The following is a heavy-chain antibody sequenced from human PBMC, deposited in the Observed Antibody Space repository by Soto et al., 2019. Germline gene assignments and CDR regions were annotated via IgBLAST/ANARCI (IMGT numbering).Heavy chain of an antibody. D-gene: IGHD3-10*01. J-gene: IGHJ6*03. V-gene: IGHV3-53*04. CDR3: ARDSRPTYYYGSGRDTYYYYMDV. Sequence: GGSLRLSCAASGFTVSSNYMSWVRQAPGKGLEWVSVIYSGGSTYYADSVKGRFTISRHNSKNTLYLQMNSLRAEDTAVYYCARDSRPTYYYGSGRDTYYYYMDVWGKGTTVTVSS. CDR2: IYSGGST. CDR1: GFTVSSNY.